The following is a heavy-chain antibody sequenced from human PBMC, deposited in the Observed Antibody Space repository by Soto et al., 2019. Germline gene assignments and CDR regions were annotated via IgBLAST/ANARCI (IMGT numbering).Heavy chain of an antibody. V-gene: IGHV1-2*04. J-gene: IGHJ6*02. Sequence: GASVKVSCKASGYTFTGYYMHWVRQAPGQGLEWMGWINPNSGGTNYAQKFQGWVTMTRDTSISTAYMELSRLRSDDTAVYYCARESGGSSSDMDVWGQGTTVTVSS. CDR1: GYTFTGYY. CDR3: ARESGGSSSDMDV. CDR2: INPNSGGT. D-gene: IGHD6-6*01.